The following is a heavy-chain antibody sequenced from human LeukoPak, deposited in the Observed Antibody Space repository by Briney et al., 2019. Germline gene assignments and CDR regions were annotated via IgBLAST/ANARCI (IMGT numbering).Heavy chain of an antibody. CDR2: IYYTGST. CDR3: ARGGNYWPQWWFDP. CDR1: GGSISTYY. Sequence: SETLSLTCTVSGGSISTYYWSWIRQPPGKGLEWIGYIYYTGSTSYNPSLKSRVTVSLDTSKNQFSLQLNSVTPADTAVYYCARGGNYWPQWWFDPWGRGTLVSVSS. J-gene: IGHJ5*02. V-gene: IGHV4-59*01. D-gene: IGHD1-26*01.